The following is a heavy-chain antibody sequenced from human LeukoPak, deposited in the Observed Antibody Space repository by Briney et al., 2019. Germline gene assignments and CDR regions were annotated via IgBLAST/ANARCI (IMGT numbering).Heavy chain of an antibody. CDR1: GHTFSNYD. Sequence: GGSLTLSCAASGHTFSNYDMNWVRHATGRGLEWVSGFSASNGSPYYPDSVPGHFTMCRYISQNTLFLQMNSLRAHDTALYCNAKDGYGSGSHAIDYWGQGTLVTVSS. J-gene: IGHJ4*02. CDR2: FSASNGSP. CDR3: AKDGYGSGSHAIDY. V-gene: IGHV3-23*01. D-gene: IGHD3-10*01.